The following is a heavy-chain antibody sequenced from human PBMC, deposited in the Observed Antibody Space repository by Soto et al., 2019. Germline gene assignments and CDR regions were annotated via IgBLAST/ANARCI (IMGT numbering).Heavy chain of an antibody. CDR3: AKDGMYYDFWSGYPPPDFDY. Sequence: GGSLRLSCAASGFTFDSCVMSWVRQAPGKGLEWLSLISGSGRYTDYADSVKGRFTISRDNSKNTLYLQMNSLRVEDTAVYYCAKDGMYYDFWSGYPPPDFDYWGQGTLVTVSS. CDR1: GFTFDSCV. D-gene: IGHD3-3*01. J-gene: IGHJ4*02. V-gene: IGHV3-23*01. CDR2: ISGSGRYT.